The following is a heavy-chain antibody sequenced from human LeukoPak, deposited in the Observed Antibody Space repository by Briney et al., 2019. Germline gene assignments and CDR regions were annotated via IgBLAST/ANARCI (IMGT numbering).Heavy chain of an antibody. V-gene: IGHV3-23*01. D-gene: IGHD6-6*01. CDR2: ISGSGGST. Sequence: GGSLRLSCAASGFTFSSYAMSWVRQAPGKGLEWVSAISGSGGSTYYADSVKGRFTISRDNSKNTLYLQMNSLRAENTAVYYCAKDHGARSIAALTSPTPADYWGQGTLVTVSS. J-gene: IGHJ4*02. CDR3: AKDHGARSIAALTSPTPADY. CDR1: GFTFSSYA.